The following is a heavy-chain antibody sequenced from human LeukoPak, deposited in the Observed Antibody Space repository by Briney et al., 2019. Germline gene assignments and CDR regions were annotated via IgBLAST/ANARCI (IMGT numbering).Heavy chain of an antibody. CDR2: INPNSGGT. CDR3: AGGYSSSWLDY. Sequence: ASVKVSCKASGYTFTNYFMHWVRQAPGQGLEWMGRINPNSGGTKYAQKFQGRVTMTTDTSINTAYLELSRLRSDDTAVYYCAGGYSSSWLDYWGQGTLVTVSS. V-gene: IGHV1-2*06. D-gene: IGHD6-13*01. J-gene: IGHJ4*02. CDR1: GYTFTNYF.